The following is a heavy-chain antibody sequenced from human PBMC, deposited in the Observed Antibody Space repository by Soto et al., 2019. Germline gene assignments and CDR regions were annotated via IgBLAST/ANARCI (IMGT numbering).Heavy chain of an antibody. J-gene: IGHJ5*02. CDR3: AKDRTGSSSLNWFDP. Sequence: EVQLLESGGGLVQPGGSLRLSCAASGFTFSSYAMSWVRQAPGKGLEWVSAISGSGGSTYYADSVKGRFTISRDNSKNTLYLQMNSLRAEDTAVYYFAKDRTGSSSLNWFDPWGQGTLVTVSS. CDR2: ISGSGGST. D-gene: IGHD6-13*01. V-gene: IGHV3-23*01. CDR1: GFTFSSYA.